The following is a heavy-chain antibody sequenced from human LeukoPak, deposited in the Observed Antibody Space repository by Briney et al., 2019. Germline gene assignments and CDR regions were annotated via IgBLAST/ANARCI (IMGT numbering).Heavy chain of an antibody. Sequence: GGSLRLSCAASGFTFSSYSMNWVRQAPGKGLEWVSYISGSSSTIYYADSVKGRFTISRDNAKNSLYLQMNSLRDEDTAVYYCAREAGYDFWSGYYLDAFDIWGQGTMVTVSS. CDR1: GFTFSSYS. V-gene: IGHV3-48*02. CDR2: ISGSSSTI. CDR3: AREAGYDFWSGYYLDAFDI. D-gene: IGHD3-3*01. J-gene: IGHJ3*02.